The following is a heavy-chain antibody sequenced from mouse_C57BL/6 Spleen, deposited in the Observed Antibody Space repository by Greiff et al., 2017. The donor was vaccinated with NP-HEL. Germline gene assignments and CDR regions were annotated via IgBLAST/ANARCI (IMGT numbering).Heavy chain of an antibody. Sequence: VQLQQSDAELVKPGASVKISCKVSGYTFTDHTIHWMKQRPEQGLAWIGYIYPRDGSTQYNEKVKGKATLTADKSSSTAYMQLNCLTSEDSAVYFCARGWLLLYAMDYWGQGASVTVSS. CDR2: IYPRDGST. D-gene: IGHD2-3*01. J-gene: IGHJ4*01. CDR1: GYTFTDHT. CDR3: ARGWLLLYAMDY. V-gene: IGHV1-78*01.